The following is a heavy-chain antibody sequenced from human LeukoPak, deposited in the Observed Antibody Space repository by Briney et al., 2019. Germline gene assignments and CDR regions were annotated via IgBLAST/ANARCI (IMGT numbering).Heavy chain of an antibody. J-gene: IGHJ3*02. CDR1: GYTFTSYY. V-gene: IGHV1-46*01. CDR2: INPSAGNT. D-gene: IGHD4-17*01. Sequence: ASVKVSCKASGYTFTSYYIHWVRQAPGQGLEWMGLINPSAGNTAYAQKFQGRGSMTSDTSTSTVYMELSSLRSGDTAVDYCARQKNDYGDYPDAFDIWGQGTMVTVSS. CDR3: ARQKNDYGDYPDAFDI.